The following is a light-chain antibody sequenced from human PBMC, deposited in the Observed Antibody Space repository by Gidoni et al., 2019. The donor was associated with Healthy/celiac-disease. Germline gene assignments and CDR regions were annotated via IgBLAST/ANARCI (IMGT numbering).Light chain of an antibody. V-gene: IGLV1-51*01. CDR2: DNT. Sequence: QSVLTQPPSVSAAPGQKVTISCSGSNSNIGNDYVSWYQQLPGTAPKLLIYDNTKRPSGIPDRISGSQSGTSATLGITGLQTGDEADYYCGTWDSSLTAVVFGGGTKVTVL. CDR3: GTWDSSLTAVV. J-gene: IGLJ2*01. CDR1: NSNIGNDY.